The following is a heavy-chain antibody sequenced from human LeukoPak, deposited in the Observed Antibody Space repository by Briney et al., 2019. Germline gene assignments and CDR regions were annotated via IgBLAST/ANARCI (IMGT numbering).Heavy chain of an antibody. D-gene: IGHD2-2*01. J-gene: IGHJ4*02. V-gene: IGHV3-30*04. CDR3: ARGSSAPAAIKPDY. CDR1: GFTFSRYA. CDR2: ISYDGSNK. Sequence: GGSLRLSCAASGFTFSRYAMHGVRQSPGKGLEWVAVISYDGSNKYYAHSVKGRFTIYRDNSKNTLYLQMNSLRAEDTAVYYCARGSSAPAAIKPDYWGQGTLVTVSS.